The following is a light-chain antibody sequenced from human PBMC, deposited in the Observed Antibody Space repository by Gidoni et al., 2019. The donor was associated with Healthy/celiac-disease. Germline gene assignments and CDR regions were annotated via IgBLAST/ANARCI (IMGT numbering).Light chain of an antibody. J-gene: IGKJ1*01. CDR1: QSISSW. Sequence: DIQMTQSPSTLSASVGDRVTITCRASQSISSWLAWYQQKPGKAPKLLIYKASSLESGVPSRFSGSGSGTAFTLTISSLQPDDFATYYCQQYNSYSQGTFGQGTKVEIK. CDR3: QQYNSYSQGT. V-gene: IGKV1-5*03. CDR2: KAS.